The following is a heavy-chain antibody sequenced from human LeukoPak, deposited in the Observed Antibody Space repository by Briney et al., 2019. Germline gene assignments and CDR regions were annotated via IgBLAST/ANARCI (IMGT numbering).Heavy chain of an antibody. J-gene: IGHJ3*02. D-gene: IGHD5-12*01. CDR1: GFTFSHYS. Sequence: GGSLRLSCVASGFTFSHYSMNWVRQAPGKGLEWVSSIRFTGSYIYYADSVKGRFTISRDNSKNTLYLQMNSLRAEDTAVYYCARLGGYGAFDIWGQGTMVTVSS. V-gene: IGHV3-21*01. CDR3: ARLGGYGAFDI. CDR2: IRFTGSYI.